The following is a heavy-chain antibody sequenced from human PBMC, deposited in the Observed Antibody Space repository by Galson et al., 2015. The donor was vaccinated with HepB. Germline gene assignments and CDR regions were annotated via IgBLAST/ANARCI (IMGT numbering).Heavy chain of an antibody. CDR2: MSHTGST. V-gene: IGHV3-23*01. D-gene: IGHD6-19*01. CDR3: AKGQTGGGWSKYYFDY. Sequence: SLRLSCAASGFTFSNYAMGWVRQAPGKGLEWVSAMSHTGSTYYADSVKGRFTISRDNSKSALYLQMNSLRAEDTAVYYCAKGQTGGGWSKYYFDYWGQGTLVTVSS. J-gene: IGHJ4*02. CDR1: GFTFSNYA.